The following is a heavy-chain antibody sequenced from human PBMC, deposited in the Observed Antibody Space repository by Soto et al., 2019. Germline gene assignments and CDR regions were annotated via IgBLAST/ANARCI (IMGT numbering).Heavy chain of an antibody. CDR3: AKCPLPREYSGYDLYYFDY. CDR2: ISGSGGST. CDR1: GFTFSSYA. Sequence: GGSLRLSCAASGFTFSSYAMSWVRQAPGKGLEWVSAISGSGGSTYYADSVKGRFTISRDNSKNTLYLQMNSLRAEDTAVYYCAKCPLPREYSGYDLYYFDYWGQGTLVTVSS. J-gene: IGHJ4*02. V-gene: IGHV3-23*01. D-gene: IGHD5-12*01.